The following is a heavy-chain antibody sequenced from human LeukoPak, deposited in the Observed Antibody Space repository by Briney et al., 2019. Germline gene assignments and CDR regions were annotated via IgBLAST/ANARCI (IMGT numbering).Heavy chain of an antibody. J-gene: IGHJ4*02. D-gene: IGHD4-17*01. CDR3: AKKVLTVTTWYFDY. CDR1: GFTFSSYA. CDR2: ISSSGSTI. V-gene: IGHV3-48*04. Sequence: ERSLRLSCAASGFTFSSYAMHWVRQAPGKGLEWASYISSSGSTIYYADSVKGRFTISRDNAKNSLYLQMNSLRAEDTAVYYCAKKVLTVTTWYFDYWGQGTLVTVSS.